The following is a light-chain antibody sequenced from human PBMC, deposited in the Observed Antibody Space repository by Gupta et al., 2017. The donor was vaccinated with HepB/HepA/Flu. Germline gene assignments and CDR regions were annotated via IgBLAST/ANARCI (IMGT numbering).Light chain of an antibody. CDR1: QTVSNH. J-gene: IGKJ4*01. CDR3: QQYYGWPPRLT. CDR2: ASS. V-gene: IGKV3-15*01. Sequence: ERLLTQSPATLSVSPGERATLSCRASQTVSNHLAWYQQKPGQAPRLLIYASSTRATGIPARFSGGGSGTEFTLTISSLQSEDFAVYYCQQYYGWPPRLTFGGGTKVDIK.